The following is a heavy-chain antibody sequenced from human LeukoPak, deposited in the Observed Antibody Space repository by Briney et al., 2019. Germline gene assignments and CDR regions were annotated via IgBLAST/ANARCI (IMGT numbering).Heavy chain of an antibody. CDR1: GYSISSGYY. V-gene: IGHV4-61*01. CDR2: IYYSGST. CDR3: ARSAPDILTGYYRFDP. J-gene: IGHJ5*02. Sequence: PSETLSLTCTVSGYSISSGYYWSWIRQPPGKGLEWIGYIYYSGSTNYNPSLKSRVTISVDTSKNQFSLKLSSVTAADTAVYYCARSAPDILTGYYRFDPWGQGTLVTVSS. D-gene: IGHD3-9*01.